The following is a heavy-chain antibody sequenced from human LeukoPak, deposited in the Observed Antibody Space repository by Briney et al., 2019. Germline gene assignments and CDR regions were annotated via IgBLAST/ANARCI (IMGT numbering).Heavy chain of an antibody. J-gene: IGHJ3*02. D-gene: IGHD3-9*01. V-gene: IGHV3-23*01. CDR3: AKAFDWLFPDGFDI. CDR1: GFTFSSYA. CDR2: ISGSGSST. Sequence: GGSLILSCAASGFTFSSYAMSWVRQAPGKGLEWVSAISGSGSSTYYADSVRGRFTISRDNSKNTLYLPMNSLRAEDTAVYYCAKAFDWLFPDGFDIWGQGTTVTVSS.